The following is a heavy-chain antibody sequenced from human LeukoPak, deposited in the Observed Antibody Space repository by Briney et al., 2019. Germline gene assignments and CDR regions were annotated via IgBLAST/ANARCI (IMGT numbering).Heavy chain of an antibody. CDR1: GYSFTSYW. V-gene: IGHV5-51*01. CDR3: ASSLVSLNAFDV. CDR2: IYPGGSDA. Sequence: GESLKISCKGSGYSFTSYWIGWVRQMPGKGLEWMGTIYPGGSDARYSPSFQGQVTISADKSISTAYLQWSSLKASDTAMYYCASSLVSLNAFDVWGQGTMVTVSS. J-gene: IGHJ3*01. D-gene: IGHD2-8*01.